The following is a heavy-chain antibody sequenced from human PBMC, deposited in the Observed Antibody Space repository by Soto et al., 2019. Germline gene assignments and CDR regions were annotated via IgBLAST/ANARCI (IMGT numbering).Heavy chain of an antibody. CDR3: ARDLGLKRDSSGYCLFDY. J-gene: IGHJ4*02. Sequence: QVQLVQSGAEVKKPGASVKVSCKASGYTFTSYGISWVRQAPGQGLEWMGWISAYNGNTNYAQKLQGRVTMTTDRSKRTAYMELRRLRSDDTAVYYCARDLGLKRDSSGYCLFDYWGQGTLVTVSS. CDR2: ISAYNGNT. D-gene: IGHD3-22*01. V-gene: IGHV1-18*01. CDR1: GYTFTSYG.